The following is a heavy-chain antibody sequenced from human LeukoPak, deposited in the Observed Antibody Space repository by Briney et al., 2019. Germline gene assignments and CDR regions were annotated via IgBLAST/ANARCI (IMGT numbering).Heavy chain of an antibody. V-gene: IGHV3-48*03. CDR2: ISSSGSTI. D-gene: IGHD6-19*01. CDR1: GFTFSSYE. CDR3: AKGGIAVAGTWFDP. J-gene: IGHJ5*02. Sequence: GGSLRLSCAASGFTFSSYEMNWVRQAPGKGLEWVSYISSSGSTIYYADSVKGRFTISRDNARNSLYLQMNSLRAEDMALYYCAKGGIAVAGTWFDPWGQGTLVTVSS.